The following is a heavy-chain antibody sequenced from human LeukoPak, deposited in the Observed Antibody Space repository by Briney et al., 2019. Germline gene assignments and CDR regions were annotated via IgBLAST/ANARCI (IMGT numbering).Heavy chain of an antibody. J-gene: IGHJ4*02. V-gene: IGHV4-30-4*01. CDR1: GGSISSGDYY. D-gene: IGHD2-2*01. Sequence: SETLSLTCTVSGGSISSGDYYWSWIRQPPGKGLEWIGYIYYGGSTYYNPSLKSRVTISVDTSKNQFSLKLSSVTAADTAVYYCARGSAAMLDYWGQGTLVTVSS. CDR2: IYYGGST. CDR3: ARGSAAMLDY.